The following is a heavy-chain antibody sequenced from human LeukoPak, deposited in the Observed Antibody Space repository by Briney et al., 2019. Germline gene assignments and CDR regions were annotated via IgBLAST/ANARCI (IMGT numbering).Heavy chain of an antibody. J-gene: IGHJ4*02. CDR1: GGSFSGYY. Sequence: SETLSLTCAVYGGSFSGYYWSWIRQPPGKGLEWIGYIYYSGSTYYNPSLKSRVTISVDTSKNQFSLKLSSVTAADTAVYYCARVDITTLEVDYWGQGTLVTVSS. V-gene: IGHV4-30-4*08. CDR2: IYYSGST. D-gene: IGHD3-22*01. CDR3: ARVDITTLEVDY.